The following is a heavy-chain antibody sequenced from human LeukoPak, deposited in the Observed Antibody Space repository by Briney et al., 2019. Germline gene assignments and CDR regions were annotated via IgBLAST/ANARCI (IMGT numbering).Heavy chain of an antibody. J-gene: IGHJ4*02. CDR1: GFTFPNYV. CDR3: ARARAAAGHFDY. CDR2: ISGSGGNT. Sequence: PGGSLRLSCAASGFTFPNYVMSWVRQAPGKGLEWVSAISGSGGNTYYADSVKGRFTISRDNSKDTLYLQMSSLRAEDTAVYYCARARAAAGHFDYWGQGTLVTVSS. D-gene: IGHD6-13*01. V-gene: IGHV3-23*01.